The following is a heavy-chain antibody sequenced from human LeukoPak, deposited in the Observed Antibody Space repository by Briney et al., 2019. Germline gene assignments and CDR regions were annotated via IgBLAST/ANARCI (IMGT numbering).Heavy chain of an antibody. Sequence: PGRFLRLSCAASGFTFDDYAMHWVRQAPGKGLEWVSGISWNSGSIGYADSVKGRFTISRDNAKNSLYLQMNSLRAEDMALYYCAKAVFGGSGSYFDYWGQGTLVTVSS. CDR1: GFTFDDYA. CDR2: ISWNSGSI. CDR3: AKAVFGGSGSYFDY. V-gene: IGHV3-9*03. D-gene: IGHD3-10*01. J-gene: IGHJ4*02.